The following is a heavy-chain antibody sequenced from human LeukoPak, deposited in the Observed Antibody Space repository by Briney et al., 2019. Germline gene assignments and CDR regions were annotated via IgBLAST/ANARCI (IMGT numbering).Heavy chain of an antibody. Sequence: PSETPSLTCTVSGGSIRTYYWSWIRQPPGKRLEWIGYIYYSASTNYNPSLKSRVTISIDMSKNQFSLKLSSVTAADTAVYYCARVRPITGENYYYGMDVWGQGTTVTVSS. J-gene: IGHJ6*02. CDR1: GGSIRTYY. CDR2: IYYSAST. V-gene: IGHV4-59*01. D-gene: IGHD7-27*01. CDR3: ARVRPITGENYYYGMDV.